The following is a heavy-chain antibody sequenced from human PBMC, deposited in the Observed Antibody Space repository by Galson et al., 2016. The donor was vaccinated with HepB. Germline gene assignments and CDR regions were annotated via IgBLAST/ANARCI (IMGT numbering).Heavy chain of an antibody. V-gene: IGHV1-18*01. Sequence: SVKVSCKASGYTFTDYGISWVRQAPGQGLEWMGRTSTNNDNRQYSQNLQGRVTMTTDTSTTTAYMELRSLNSDDTAVYYCARPHYGMDVWGQGTTVTVSS. CDR1: GYTFTDYG. J-gene: IGHJ6*02. CDR3: ARPHYGMDV. CDR2: TSTNNDNR.